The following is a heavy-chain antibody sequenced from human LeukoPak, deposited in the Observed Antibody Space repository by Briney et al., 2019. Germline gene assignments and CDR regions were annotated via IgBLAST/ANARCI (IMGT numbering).Heavy chain of an antibody. CDR3: ARVSQLWLRRAYYFDY. J-gene: IGHJ4*02. Sequence: SVKVSCKASGYTFTSNGISWVRQAPGQGLEWMGGIIPVFGTANYAQKFQGRVTITADESTSTAYMELSSLRSEDTAVYYCARVSQLWLRRAYYFDYWGQGTLVTVSS. D-gene: IGHD5-18*01. CDR2: IIPVFGTA. V-gene: IGHV1-69*13. CDR1: GYTFTSNG.